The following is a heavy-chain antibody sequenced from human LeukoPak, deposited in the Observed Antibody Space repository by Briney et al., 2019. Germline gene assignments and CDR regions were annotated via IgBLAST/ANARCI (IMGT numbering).Heavy chain of an antibody. Sequence: SETLSLTCAVPGISISTYYWSWIRQPAGRGLEWIGRIYTSGNTNYKPSLKSRLTISVDKSKNHLSLKLNSLTAADTAFYYCAGGPSGTAFDDWGHGTLVTVSS. D-gene: IGHD1-1*01. CDR3: AGGPSGTAFDD. J-gene: IGHJ4*01. V-gene: IGHV4-4*07. CDR1: GISISTYY. CDR2: IYTSGNT.